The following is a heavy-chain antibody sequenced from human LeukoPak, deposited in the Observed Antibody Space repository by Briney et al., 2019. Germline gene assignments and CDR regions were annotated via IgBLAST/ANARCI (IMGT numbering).Heavy chain of an antibody. CDR1: GFTFSSYG. V-gene: IGHV3-30*03. Sequence: GGSLRLSCAASGFTFSSYGMHWVRQAPGKGLEWVAVISYDGSNKYYADSVKGRFTISRDNSKNTLYLQMNSLRAEDTAVYYCARTGDYGILTGYPYYFDYWGQGTLVTVSS. CDR2: ISYDGSNK. D-gene: IGHD3-9*01. CDR3: ARTGDYGILTGYPYYFDY. J-gene: IGHJ4*02.